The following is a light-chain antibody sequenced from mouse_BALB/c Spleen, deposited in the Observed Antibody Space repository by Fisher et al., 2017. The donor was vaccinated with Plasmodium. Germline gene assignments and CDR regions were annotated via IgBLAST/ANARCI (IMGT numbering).Light chain of an antibody. CDR3: WQGTRFPFT. CDR2: RAN. Sequence: ITQTTSSMYSSLGKRVTITCKASQDIKSYLSWFQQKPGKSPKTLISRANRLVDGVPSRFSGSGSGQDFSLTISSLDYEDVGIYYCWQGTRFPFTFGSGTELEIK. V-gene: IGKV14-111*01. J-gene: IGKJ4*01. CDR1: QDIKSY.